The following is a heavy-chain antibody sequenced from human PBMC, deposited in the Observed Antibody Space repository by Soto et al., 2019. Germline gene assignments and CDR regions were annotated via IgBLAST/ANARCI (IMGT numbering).Heavy chain of an antibody. CDR3: AKDRSGYDYGISDY. D-gene: IGHD5-12*01. Sequence: GGSLRLSCAASGGTFCDDAMHWVRQAPGKGLEWVSGISWNSGSIGYADSVKGRFTISRDNSKNTLYLQMNSLRAEDTAVYYCAKDRSGYDYGISDYWGQGTLVTVSS. V-gene: IGHV3-9*01. J-gene: IGHJ4*02. CDR1: GGTFCDDA. CDR2: ISWNSGSI.